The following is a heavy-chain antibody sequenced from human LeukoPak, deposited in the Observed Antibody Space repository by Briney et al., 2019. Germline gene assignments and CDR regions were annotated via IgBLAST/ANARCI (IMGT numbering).Heavy chain of an antibody. CDR2: ITPSGGST. CDR1: GYTFTSYY. D-gene: IGHD1-7*01. J-gene: IGHJ4*02. CDR3: ARDVDWNYSFDY. Sequence: ASVKVSCKASGYTFTSYYMHWGRQAPGQRVEGMGIITPSGGSTTDAQQFQGRVTMNSDTSTSTVYMELSSLRSEDTAVYYCARDVDWNYSFDYWGQGTLVTVSS. V-gene: IGHV1-46*01.